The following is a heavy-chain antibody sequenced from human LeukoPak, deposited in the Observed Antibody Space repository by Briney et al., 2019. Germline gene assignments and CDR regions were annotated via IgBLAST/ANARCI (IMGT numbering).Heavy chain of an antibody. Sequence: GGSLRLSCSASGFPFSSYAMHWVRQAPGKGLEYVSAISDSGGSTYYADSVKGRFTISRDNSKNTLYLQMNSLRAEDTAVYYCAGWRRVVVDVWGQGTTVTVSS. V-gene: IGHV3-64*04. CDR2: ISDSGGST. J-gene: IGHJ6*02. D-gene: IGHD2-15*01. CDR3: AGWRRVVVDV. CDR1: GFPFSSYA.